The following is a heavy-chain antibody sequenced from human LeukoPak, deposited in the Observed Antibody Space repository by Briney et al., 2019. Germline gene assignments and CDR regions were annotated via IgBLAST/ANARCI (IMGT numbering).Heavy chain of an antibody. J-gene: IGHJ3*02. CDR3: ASQNGPHDAFDI. V-gene: IGHV3-11*06. CDR1: GFTFSDYY. CDR2: ISSSSSYT. D-gene: IGHD2-8*01. Sequence: GGSLRLSCAASGFTFSDYYMSWIRQAPGKGLEWVSYISSSSSYTNYADSVKGRYTISRDNAKNSLYLQMNSLRAEDTAVYYCASQNGPHDAFDICGQGTMVTVSS.